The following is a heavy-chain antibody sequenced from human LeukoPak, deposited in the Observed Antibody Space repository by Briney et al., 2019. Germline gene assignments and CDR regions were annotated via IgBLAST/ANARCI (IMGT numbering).Heavy chain of an antibody. CDR1: GYTFTGYY. Sequence: ASVKVSCKASGYTFTGYYIHWVRQAPGQGLEWMGRINPNTGGTDYAQKFQGRVTMTRNTSISTAYMELSSLRSEDTAVYYCASGYSSGWFPFDYWGQGTLVTVSS. D-gene: IGHD6-19*01. J-gene: IGHJ4*02. V-gene: IGHV1-2*06. CDR3: ASGYSSGWFPFDY. CDR2: INPNTGGT.